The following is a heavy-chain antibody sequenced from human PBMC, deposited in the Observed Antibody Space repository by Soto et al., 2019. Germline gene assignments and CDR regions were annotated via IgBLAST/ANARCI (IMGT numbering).Heavy chain of an antibody. D-gene: IGHD4-17*01. CDR1: GFTVSSHS. V-gene: IGHV3-21*02. Sequence: EVQLVESGGGLVKPGGSLRLSCAASGFTVSSHSMNWVRQAPGKGLEWVSSISSTSSFIYYTDSVKGRFTISRDNAKNSLYLQMNSLRAEDTAVYYCARGDSVNTVTTIAYWGQGSLVTGSS. CDR2: ISSTSSFI. CDR3: ARGDSVNTVTTIAY. J-gene: IGHJ4*02.